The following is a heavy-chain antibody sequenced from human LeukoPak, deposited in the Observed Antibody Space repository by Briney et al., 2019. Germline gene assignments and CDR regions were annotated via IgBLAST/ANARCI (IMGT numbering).Heavy chain of an antibody. J-gene: IGHJ6*02. V-gene: IGHV1-69*01. Sequence: SVKVSCKASGGTFSSYAISWVRQAPGQGLEWMGGIIPIFGTANYAQKFQGRVTITADESTSTAYMELSSLRSEDTAVYYCARGKRVVYGDYLGYYYYGMDVWGQGTTVTVSS. CDR1: GGTFSSYA. CDR2: IIPIFGTA. CDR3: ARGKRVVYGDYLGYYYYGMDV. D-gene: IGHD4-17*01.